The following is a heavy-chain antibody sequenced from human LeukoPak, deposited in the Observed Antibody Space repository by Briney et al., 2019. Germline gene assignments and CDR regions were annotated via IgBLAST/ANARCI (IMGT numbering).Heavy chain of an antibody. J-gene: IGHJ6*02. D-gene: IGHD6-25*01. Sequence: GESLKISCKGSGYSFSSQWIGWVRQMPGKGLEWMGIIYPGDSDTRYSPSFQGRVTISADKSISTAYLQWSSLKASDTAMFYCATSSGGSYFGMDVWGHGTPVTVSS. V-gene: IGHV5-51*01. CDR3: ATSSGGSYFGMDV. CDR1: GYSFSSQW. CDR2: IYPGDSDT.